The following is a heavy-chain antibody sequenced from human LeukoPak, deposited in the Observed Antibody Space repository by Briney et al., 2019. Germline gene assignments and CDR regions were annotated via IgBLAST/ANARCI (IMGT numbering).Heavy chain of an antibody. J-gene: IGHJ4*02. CDR3: AREKFDY. CDR2: IKHDGSEE. Sequence: GGSLRLSCAASGFTFSSYWMSWVRQAPGRGLEWVAYIKHDGSEEYYVDSMKGRFTVSRDNAKNSLYLQMNSLRAEDTAVYYCAREKFDYWGQGTLVTVSS. CDR1: GFTFSSYW. V-gene: IGHV3-7*01.